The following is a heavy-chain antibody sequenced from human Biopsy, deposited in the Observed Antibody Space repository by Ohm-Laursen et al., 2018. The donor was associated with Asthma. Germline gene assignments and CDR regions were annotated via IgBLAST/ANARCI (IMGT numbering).Heavy chain of an antibody. D-gene: IGHD3-22*01. Sequence: SLTLSCAASGFAVSRDHMFWVRHAPGKGLEWVSVIYSGGTSHTADSVRRRFTISRDYSKNTLYLQMHSLRPEDTAVYYCARGDSSNWSHYYFDYWGQGTLVTVSS. CDR3: ARGDSSNWSHYYFDY. V-gene: IGHV3-53*01. CDR1: GFAVSRDH. J-gene: IGHJ4*02. CDR2: IYSGGTS.